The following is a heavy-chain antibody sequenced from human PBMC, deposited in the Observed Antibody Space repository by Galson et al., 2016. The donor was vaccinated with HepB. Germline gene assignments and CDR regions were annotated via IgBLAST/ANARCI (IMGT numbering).Heavy chain of an antibody. CDR3: ARDGRLKYYGMDV. D-gene: IGHD5/OR15-5a*01. Sequence: CAIPGDSVSRNNVAWYWIRQSPSRGLEWLGRTYYSSKWYNDYALSLKSRISINADTSKNQIFLQLNSVTPDDTAVYYCARDGRLKYYGMDVWGQGTTVTAAS. CDR1: GDSVSRNNVA. J-gene: IGHJ6*02. V-gene: IGHV6-1*01. CDR2: TYYSSKWYN.